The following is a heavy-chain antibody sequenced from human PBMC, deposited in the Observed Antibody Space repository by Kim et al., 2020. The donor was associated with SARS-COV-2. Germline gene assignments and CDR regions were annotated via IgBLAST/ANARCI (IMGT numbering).Heavy chain of an antibody. CDR3: ARGTPRITIFGVVPRHYYGMDV. D-gene: IGHD3-3*01. Sequence: GWSLRLSCAASGFTFSDYYMSWIRQAPGKGLEWVSYISSSGSTIYYADSVKGRFTISRDNAKNSLYMQMNSLRAEDTAVYYCARGTPRITIFGVVPRHYYGMDVWGQGTTVTVSS. J-gene: IGHJ6*02. CDR2: ISSSGSTI. V-gene: IGHV3-11*01. CDR1: GFTFSDYY.